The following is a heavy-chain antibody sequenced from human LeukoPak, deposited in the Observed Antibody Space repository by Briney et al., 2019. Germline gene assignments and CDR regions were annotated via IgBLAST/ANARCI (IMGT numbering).Heavy chain of an antibody. CDR2: ISSSSSYI. V-gene: IGHV3-21*01. CDR1: GFPFSSYG. J-gene: IGHJ3*02. Sequence: PGGSLRLSCAASGFPFSSYGINWVRQAPGKGLGGVSSISSSSSYIYFVDSVKGRFTISRDNAKNSLYLQMNSLRAEDTAVYYCARGALGMSGRIVDAFDIWGQGTRVTVSS. D-gene: IGHD1-14*01. CDR3: ARGALGMSGRIVDAFDI.